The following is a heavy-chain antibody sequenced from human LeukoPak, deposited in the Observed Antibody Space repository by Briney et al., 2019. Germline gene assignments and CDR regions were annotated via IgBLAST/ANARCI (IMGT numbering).Heavy chain of an antibody. CDR3: ARLRKVSPTQLARRYYYYMDV. J-gene: IGHJ6*03. Sequence: SETLSLTCAVYGGSFSGYYWSWIRQPPGKGLEWIGEINHSGSTNYNPSLKSRVTISVDTSKNQFSLKLSSVTAADTAVYYCARLRKVSPTQLARRYYYYMDVWGKGTTVTVSS. V-gene: IGHV4-34*01. CDR1: GGSFSGYY. CDR2: INHSGST. D-gene: IGHD6-13*01.